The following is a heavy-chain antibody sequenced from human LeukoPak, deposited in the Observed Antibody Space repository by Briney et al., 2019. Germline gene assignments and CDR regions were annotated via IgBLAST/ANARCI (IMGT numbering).Heavy chain of an antibody. CDR3: ARGAPDLYYGSGSQPVYFDY. J-gene: IGHJ4*02. CDR1: GYTFTGYG. V-gene: IGHV1-18*01. CDR2: ISAYNGNT. Sequence: ASVKVSCKASGYTFTGYGISWVRQAPGQGLEWMGWISAYNGNTNYAQKLQGRVTMTTDTSTSTAYMELRSLRSDDTAVYYCARGAPDLYYGSGSQPVYFDYWGQGTLVTVSS. D-gene: IGHD3-10*01.